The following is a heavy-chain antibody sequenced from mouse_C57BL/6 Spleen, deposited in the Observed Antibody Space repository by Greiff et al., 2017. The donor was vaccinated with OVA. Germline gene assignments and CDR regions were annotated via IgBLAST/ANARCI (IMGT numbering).Heavy chain of an antibody. CDR1: GYTFTSYW. CDR2: IDPSDSYT. Sequence: VQLQQPGAELVMPGASVKLSCKASGYTFTSYWMHWVKQRPGQGLEWIGEIDPSDSYTNYNQKFKGKSTLTVDKSSSTAYMQLSSLTSEDSAVYYCATISSYDWYFDVWGTGTTVTVSS. V-gene: IGHV1-69*01. J-gene: IGHJ1*03. D-gene: IGHD1-1*01. CDR3: ATISSYDWYFDV.